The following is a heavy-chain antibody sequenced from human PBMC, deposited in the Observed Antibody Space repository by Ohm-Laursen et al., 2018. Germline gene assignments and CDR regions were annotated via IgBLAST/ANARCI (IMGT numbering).Heavy chain of an antibody. Sequence: ASVKVSCKVSGYTFTSYGISWVRQAPGQGLEWMGWISAYNGNTNYAQKLQGRVTMTTDTSTSTAYMELRSLRSDDTAVYYCARYYYDSSGYYYIYYGMDVWGQGTTVTVSS. CDR3: ARYYYDSSGYYYIYYGMDV. V-gene: IGHV1-18*01. J-gene: IGHJ6*02. CDR1: GYTFTSYG. D-gene: IGHD3-22*01. CDR2: ISAYNGNT.